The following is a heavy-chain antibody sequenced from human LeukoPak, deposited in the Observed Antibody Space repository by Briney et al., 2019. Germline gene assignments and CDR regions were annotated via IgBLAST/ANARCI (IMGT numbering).Heavy chain of an antibody. D-gene: IGHD3-9*01. V-gene: IGHV4-39*07. CDR2: IYYSGST. Sequence: SETLSLTCTVSGGSISSSSYYWGWIRQPPGKGLEWIGSIYYSGSTYYNPSPKSRVTISVDTSKNQFSLKLSSVTAADTAVYYCARVNPYYDILTGYFDYWGQGTLVTVSS. CDR1: GGSISSSSYY. CDR3: ARVNPYYDILTGYFDY. J-gene: IGHJ4*02.